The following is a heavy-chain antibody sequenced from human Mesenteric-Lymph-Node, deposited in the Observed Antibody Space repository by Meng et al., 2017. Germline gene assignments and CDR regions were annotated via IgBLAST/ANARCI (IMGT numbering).Heavy chain of an antibody. CDR2: ISSSGSTI. CDR1: GFTFSDYY. V-gene: IGHV3-11*01. CDR3: ARDYGDYVFSGTIDY. Sequence: SRKISCAASGFTFSDYYMSWIRQAPGKGLEWVSYISSSGSTIYYADSVKGRFTISRDNAKNSLYLQMNSLRAEDTAVYYCARDYGDYVFSGTIDYWGQGTLVTVSS. D-gene: IGHD4-17*01. J-gene: IGHJ4*02.